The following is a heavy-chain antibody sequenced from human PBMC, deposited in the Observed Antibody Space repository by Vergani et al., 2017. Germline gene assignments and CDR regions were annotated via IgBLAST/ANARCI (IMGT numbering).Heavy chain of an antibody. CDR3: ARGRSPYGSSPVLSMDV. V-gene: IGHV1-2*02. Sequence: QVQLVQSGSELKKPGASVKVSCKASGYTFSDYYLHWVRQAPGQGLEWMGWITPNSDDTKYAQNFQGRVTMTKDTSISTAYMQLSRLTSDDTAVYFCARGRSPYGSSPVLSMDVWGQGTTVSVSS. J-gene: IGHJ6*02. CDR1: GYTFSDYY. D-gene: IGHD6-13*01. CDR2: ITPNSDDT.